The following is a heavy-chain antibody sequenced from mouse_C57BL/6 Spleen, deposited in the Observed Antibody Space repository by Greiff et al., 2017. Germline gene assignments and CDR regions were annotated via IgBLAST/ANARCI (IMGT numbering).Heavy chain of an antibody. D-gene: IGHD2-4*01. CDR3: ARDYYDYDGGYYYAMDY. CDR2: IDPANGNT. CDR1: GFNIKNTY. Sequence: EVKLQESVAELVRPGASVKLSCTASGFNIKNTYMHWVKQRPEQGLEWIGRIDPANGNTTYAPKFQGKATITADTSSNTAYLQLSSLTSEDTAIYYCARDYYDYDGGYYYAMDYWGQGTSVTVSS. V-gene: IGHV14-3*01. J-gene: IGHJ4*01.